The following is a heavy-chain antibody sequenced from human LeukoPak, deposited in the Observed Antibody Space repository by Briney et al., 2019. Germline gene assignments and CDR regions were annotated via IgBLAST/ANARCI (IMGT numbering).Heavy chain of an antibody. CDR3: ARTYYDSSGRLNWFDP. V-gene: IGHV3-21*01. CDR2: ISSSSSYI. CDR1: GFTFSSYS. Sequence: SGGSLRLSCAASGFTFSSYSMNWVRQAPGKGLEWVSSISSSSSYIYYADSVKGRFTISRDNAKNSLYLQMNSLRAEDTAVYYCARTYYDSSGRLNWFDPWGQGTLVTVSS. D-gene: IGHD3-22*01. J-gene: IGHJ5*02.